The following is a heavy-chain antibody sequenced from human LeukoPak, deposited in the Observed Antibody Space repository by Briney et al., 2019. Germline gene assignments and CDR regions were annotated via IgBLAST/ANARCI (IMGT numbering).Heavy chain of an antibody. Sequence: GGSLRLSCAASGNYWMHWVRQAPGKGLEWVSGISWNSGSIDYADSVKGRFTISRDNAKNSLHLQMNSLRAEDTALYYCAKDRLFAFDYWGQGTLVTVSS. D-gene: IGHD5-12*01. CDR2: ISWNSGSI. V-gene: IGHV3-9*01. J-gene: IGHJ4*02. CDR1: GNYW. CDR3: AKDRLFAFDY.